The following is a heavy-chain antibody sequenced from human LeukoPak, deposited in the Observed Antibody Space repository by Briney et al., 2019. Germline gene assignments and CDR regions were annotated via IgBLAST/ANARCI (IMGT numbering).Heavy chain of an antibody. CDR3: ARGVATSY. D-gene: IGHD5-12*01. CDR2: TKQDGSEE. J-gene: IGHJ4*02. V-gene: IGHV3-7*03. Sequence: GGSLRLSCAASGFTFSSYWMSWVRQAPGKGLEWVANTKQDGSEEYYVDSVKGRFTISRDNAKNSLYLQMNSLRAEDTAMYYCARGVATSYWGQGSLVTVSS. CDR1: GFTFSSYW.